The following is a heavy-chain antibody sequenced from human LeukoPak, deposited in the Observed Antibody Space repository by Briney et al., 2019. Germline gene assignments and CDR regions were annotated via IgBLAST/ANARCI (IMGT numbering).Heavy chain of an antibody. D-gene: IGHD3-22*01. CDR1: GFTVSGNY. J-gene: IGHJ3*02. Sequence: GGSLRLSCAASGFTVSGNYMTWVRQAPGKGLEWVSVIYSGGSTYYADSVKGRFTISRDNSKNTLYLQMNSLRAEDTAVYYCAREVTTMIVNVGAFDIWGQGTMVTVSS. CDR3: AREVTTMIVNVGAFDI. V-gene: IGHV3-53*01. CDR2: IYSGGST.